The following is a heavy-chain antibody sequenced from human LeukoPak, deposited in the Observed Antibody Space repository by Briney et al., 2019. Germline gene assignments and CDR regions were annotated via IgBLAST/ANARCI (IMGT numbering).Heavy chain of an antibody. CDR2: INPNSGGT. V-gene: IGHV1-2*02. Sequence: ASVKVSCKASGYTFTGYYMHWVRQAPGQGLEWMGWINPNSGGTNYAQKLQGRVTMTTDTSTSTAYMELRSLRSDDTAVYYCARGSGSYLWGENYFDYWGQGTLVTVSS. J-gene: IGHJ4*02. CDR1: GYTFTGYY. CDR3: ARGSGSYLWGENYFDY. D-gene: IGHD1-26*01.